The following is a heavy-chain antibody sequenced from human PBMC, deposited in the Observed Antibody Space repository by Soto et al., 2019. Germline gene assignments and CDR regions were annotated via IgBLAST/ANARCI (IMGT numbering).Heavy chain of an antibody. Sequence: SETLSLTCTVSGGSISSSSYYWGWLRQPPGKGLEWIGSIYFSGSTYYNPSLKSRVIISVDTSKTQFSLKLSSLNAASTAVYYSVRLILRCYRYSYFVYWGPRPRVTVST. D-gene: IGHD4-17*01. CDR3: VRLILRCYRYSYFVY. CDR2: IYFSGST. CDR1: GGSISSSSYY. V-gene: IGHV4-39*01. J-gene: IGHJ4*02.